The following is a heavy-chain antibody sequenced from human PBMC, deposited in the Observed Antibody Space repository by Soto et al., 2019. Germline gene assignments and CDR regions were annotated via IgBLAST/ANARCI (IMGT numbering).Heavy chain of an antibody. D-gene: IGHD2-15*01. CDR1: GGTFTKYA. Sequence: ASVKVSCKAPGGTFTKYAVTWVRQAPGQGLEWMGGIAPAVDMADSAQKFQGRVTVTADKSTSTVYMELRDLRSEDTAVYYCARALVVIPASALYSSDYWG. J-gene: IGHJ4*01. CDR2: IAPAVDMA. CDR3: ARALVVIPASALYSSDY. V-gene: IGHV1-69*10.